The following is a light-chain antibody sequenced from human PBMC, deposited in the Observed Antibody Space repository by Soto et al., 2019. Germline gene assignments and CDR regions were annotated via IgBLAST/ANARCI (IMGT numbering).Light chain of an antibody. CDR1: QGITSW. Sequence: DIQMTQSPSSVSASVGDRVTITCRASQGITSWLAWYQQKPGKAPKLLIYRASNLQSGVSSRFGGSGAGTEFTLTISGLQPADFATDYCQQTTSFPLSVGGGTKVEIK. J-gene: IGKJ4*01. V-gene: IGKV1-12*01. CDR3: QQTTSFPLS. CDR2: RAS.